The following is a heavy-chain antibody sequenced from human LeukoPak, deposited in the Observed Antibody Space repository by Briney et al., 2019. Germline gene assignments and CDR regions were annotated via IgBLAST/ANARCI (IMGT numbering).Heavy chain of an antibody. CDR2: IYTSGST. J-gene: IGHJ5*02. Sequence: SETLSLTCTVSGGSISSGSYYWSWIRQPAGKGLEWIGRIYTSGSTNYNPSLKSRVTISVDTSKNQFSLKLSSVTAADTAVYCCARESSWFDPWGQGTLVTVSS. CDR3: ARESSWFDP. CDR1: GGSISSGSYY. V-gene: IGHV4-61*02.